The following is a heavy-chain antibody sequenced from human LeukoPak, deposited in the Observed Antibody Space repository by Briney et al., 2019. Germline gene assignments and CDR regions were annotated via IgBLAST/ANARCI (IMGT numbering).Heavy chain of an antibody. CDR1: GFTFSNYS. Sequence: GGSLRLSCAASGFTFSNYSMNWVRQAPGKGLEWVSYISSSSSAIYYADSVKGRLTISRDNAKNSLYLQMNSLRAEDTALYYCARGNSLVRGVPPLDYWGQGTLATVSS. D-gene: IGHD3-10*01. V-gene: IGHV3-48*04. CDR3: ARGNSLVRGVPPLDY. J-gene: IGHJ4*02. CDR2: ISSSSSAI.